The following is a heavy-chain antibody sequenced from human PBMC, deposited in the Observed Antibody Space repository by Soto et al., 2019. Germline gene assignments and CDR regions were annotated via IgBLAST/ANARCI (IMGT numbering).Heavy chain of an antibody. V-gene: IGHV4-34*12. CDR2: IIQSGST. CDR3: ARDTGGGHGDFIG. D-gene: IGHD4-17*01. CDR1: GGSFSGYY. J-gene: IGHJ4*02. Sequence: SETLSLTCRVYGGSFSGYYWSWIRQPPGKGLEWIGEIIQSGSTNYNPSLKSRVTVSVDTSKNQFSLKLTSVTAADTAVYYCARDTGGGHGDFIGWGQGTLVTVSS.